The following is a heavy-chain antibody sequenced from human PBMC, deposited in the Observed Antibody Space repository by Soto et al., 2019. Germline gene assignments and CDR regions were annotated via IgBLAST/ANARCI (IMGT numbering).Heavy chain of an antibody. CDR1: GFTFSRYW. J-gene: IGHJ4*02. CDR2: IKQDGTEK. D-gene: IGHD4-17*01. CDR3: AREEYGDHFGY. Sequence: EVQLVESGGGLVQPGGSLRLSCTASGFTFSRYWMSWVRQAPGKGLEWVANIKQDGTEKYYVDSGKGRFTISRDNAKNSLYLQMNSLRAEDTAVYYCAREEYGDHFGYWGQGTLVPVSS. V-gene: IGHV3-7*01.